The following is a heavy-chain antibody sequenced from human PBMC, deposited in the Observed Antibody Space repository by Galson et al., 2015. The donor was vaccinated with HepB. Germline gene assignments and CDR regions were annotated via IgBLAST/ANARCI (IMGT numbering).Heavy chain of an antibody. J-gene: IGHJ4*02. Sequence: SLRLSCAASGFTFSSYCMRWVRQAPGKGLEWVAIIWYDGSDKYYADSVKGRFTISRDNSKNTLYLQMNSLRAEDTAVYYCVRDDVSSGLYVDYCGQGTLVTVSP. CDR1: GFTFSSYC. D-gene: IGHD3-22*01. CDR3: VRDDVSSGLYVDY. V-gene: IGHV3-33*01. CDR2: IWYDGSDK.